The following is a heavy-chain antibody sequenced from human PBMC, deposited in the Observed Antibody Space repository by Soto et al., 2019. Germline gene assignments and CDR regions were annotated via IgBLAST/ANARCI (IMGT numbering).Heavy chain of an antibody. Sequence: GGSLRLSCAASGFTFRSYGMHWVRQAPGKGLEWVAVISYDRSNKYYADSVKGRFTISRDNSKNRLYLQMNSLRAEDTAVYYSAKEVAYYYYYGMDVWGKGIKVTVSS. CDR3: AKEVAYYYYYGMDV. CDR1: GFTFRSYG. V-gene: IGHV3-30*18. D-gene: IGHD2-15*01. CDR2: ISYDRSNK. J-gene: IGHJ6*04.